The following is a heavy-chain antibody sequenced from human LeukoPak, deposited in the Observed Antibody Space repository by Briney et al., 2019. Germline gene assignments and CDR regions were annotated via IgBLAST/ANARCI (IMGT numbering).Heavy chain of an antibody. J-gene: IGHJ3*02. D-gene: IGHD1-1*01. CDR1: GLTFSNAW. Sequence: GGSLRLSCAASGLTFSNAWMSWVRQAPGKGLEWVGRIKSKTDGGTTDYAAPVKGRFTISRDDSKNTLYLQMNSLKTEDTAVYYCTTDPADRQPDDAFDIWGQGTMVTVSS. CDR3: TTDPADRQPDDAFDI. CDR2: IKSKTDGGTT. V-gene: IGHV3-15*01.